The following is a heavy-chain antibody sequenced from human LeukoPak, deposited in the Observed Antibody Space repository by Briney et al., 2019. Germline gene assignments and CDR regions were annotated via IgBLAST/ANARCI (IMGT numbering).Heavy chain of an antibody. CDR2: ISSSGSTI. Sequence: PGGSLRLSCAASGFTFSSYSMNWVRQAPGKGLEWVSYISSSGSTIYYADSVKGRFTIPRDNAKNSLYLQMNSLRAEDTAVYYCARDPFLAPNPKLVVVPAANGNNWFDPWGQGTLVTVSS. CDR1: GFTFSSYS. J-gene: IGHJ5*02. V-gene: IGHV3-48*04. CDR3: ARDPFLAPNPKLVVVPAANGNNWFDP. D-gene: IGHD2-2*01.